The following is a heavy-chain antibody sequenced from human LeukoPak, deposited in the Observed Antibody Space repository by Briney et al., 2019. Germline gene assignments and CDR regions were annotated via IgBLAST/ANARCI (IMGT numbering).Heavy chain of an antibody. CDR3: ARDPEAYDYVWGSYRYYDY. CDR2: ISSSSSYI. D-gene: IGHD3-16*02. J-gene: IGHJ4*02. CDR1: GFTFSSYS. Sequence: KPGGSLRLSCAASGFTFSSYSMNWVRQAPGKGLEWVSSISSSSSYIYYADSVKGRFTISRDNAKNSLYLQMNSLRAEGTAVYYCARDPEAYDYVWGSYRYYDYWGQGTLVTVSS. V-gene: IGHV3-21*01.